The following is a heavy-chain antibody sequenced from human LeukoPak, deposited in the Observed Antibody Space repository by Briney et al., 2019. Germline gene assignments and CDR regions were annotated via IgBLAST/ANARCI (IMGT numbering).Heavy chain of an antibody. J-gene: IGHJ3*02. CDR2: IYYSGST. CDR3: ARQTIPFIVVVPAARGGAFDI. D-gene: IGHD2-2*01. Sequence: SETLSLTCTVSGGSISSYYWSWIRQPPGKGLEWIGYIYYSGSTNYNPSLKSRVPISVDTSKNQFSLKLSSVTAADTAVYYCARQTIPFIVVVPAARGGAFDIWGQGTMVTVSS. CDR1: GGSISSYY. V-gene: IGHV4-59*08.